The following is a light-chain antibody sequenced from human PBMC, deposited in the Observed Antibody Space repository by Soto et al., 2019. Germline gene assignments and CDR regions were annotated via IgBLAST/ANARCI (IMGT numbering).Light chain of an antibody. J-gene: IGLJ3*02. CDR3: SSYTSTSAWV. CDR2: DVS. V-gene: IGLV2-14*03. Sequence: QSALTQPASVSGSPGQSITISCTGTSSDVGAYNYVSWYQQHPRKAPKLMIYDVSYRPSGVSNRFSGSKSGNTASLTISGLQAEDEANCYCSSYTSTSAWVFGGGTKLTVL. CDR1: SSDVGAYNY.